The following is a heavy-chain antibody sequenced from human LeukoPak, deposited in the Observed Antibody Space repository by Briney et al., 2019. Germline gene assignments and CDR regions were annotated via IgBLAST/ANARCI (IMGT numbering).Heavy chain of an antibody. Sequence: SETLSLTCTVSGGSISSYHWSWIRQPAGKGLEWIGRVHSSGTTNYNPSPKSRVTISVDTSKNQFSLKLSSVTAADTAVYYCARDPYYDFWSGYFYRLNWFDPWGQGTLVTVSS. J-gene: IGHJ5*02. V-gene: IGHV4-4*07. D-gene: IGHD3-3*01. CDR1: GGSISSYH. CDR2: VHSSGTT. CDR3: ARDPYYDFWSGYFYRLNWFDP.